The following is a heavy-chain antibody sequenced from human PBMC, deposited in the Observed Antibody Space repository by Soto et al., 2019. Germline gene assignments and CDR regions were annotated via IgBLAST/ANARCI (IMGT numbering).Heavy chain of an antibody. CDR1: GFTFSSYS. CDR3: ARSRDYYYGMDV. V-gene: IGHV3-48*01. Sequence: GGSLRLSCAASGFTFSSYSMNWVRQAPGKGLEWVSYISSSSSTIYYADSVKGRFTISRDNSKNTVYLQMNSLRAEDTAVYYCARSRDYYYGMDVWGQGTTVTVSS. CDR2: ISSSSSTI. J-gene: IGHJ6*02.